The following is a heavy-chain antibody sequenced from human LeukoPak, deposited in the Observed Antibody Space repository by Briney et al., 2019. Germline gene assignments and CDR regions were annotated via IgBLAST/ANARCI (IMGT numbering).Heavy chain of an antibody. J-gene: IGHJ5*02. D-gene: IGHD3-22*01. CDR1: GFTVSSNY. CDR3: ALYYYDSSGYYNWFDP. V-gene: IGHV3-53*01. CDR2: IYSGGST. Sequence: PGGSLRLSCAASGFTVSSNYMSWVRQAPGKELEWVSVIYSGGSTYYADSVKGRFTISRDNSKNTLYLQMNSLGAEDTAVYYCALYYYDSSGYYNWFDPWGQGTLVTVSS.